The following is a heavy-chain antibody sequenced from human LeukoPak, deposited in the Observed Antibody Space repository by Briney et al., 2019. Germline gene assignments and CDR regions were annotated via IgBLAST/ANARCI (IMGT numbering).Heavy chain of an antibody. CDR1: GGSISSSNW. V-gene: IGHV4-4*02. J-gene: IGHJ4*01. CDR3: ARAPGTTFDY. Sequence: SGTLSLTCAVSGGSISSSNWWSWVRQPPGEGLEWIGEIYHSGSTYYNPSLKSRVTISVDTSKNQFSLKLTSVTAADTAVYYCARAPGTTFDYWGHGNMVTVSS. D-gene: IGHD4-17*01. CDR2: IYHSGST.